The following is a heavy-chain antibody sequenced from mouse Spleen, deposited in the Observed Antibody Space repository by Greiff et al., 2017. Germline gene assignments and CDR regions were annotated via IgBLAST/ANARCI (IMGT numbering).Heavy chain of an antibody. D-gene: IGHD2-1*01. CDR1: GYTFTSYW. CDR2: IDPSDSYT. CDR3: ARVDYGNYGCDY. V-gene: IGHV1-69*02. Sequence: VQLQQPGAELVKPGASVKLSCKASGYTFTSYWMHWVKQRPGRGLEWIGRIDPSDSYTNYNQKFKGKATLTVDTSSSTAYMQLSSLTSEDSAVYYCARVDYGNYGCDYWGQGTTLTVSS. J-gene: IGHJ2*01.